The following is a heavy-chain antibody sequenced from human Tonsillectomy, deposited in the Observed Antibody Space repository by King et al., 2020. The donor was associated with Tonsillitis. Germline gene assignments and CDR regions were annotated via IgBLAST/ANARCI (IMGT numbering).Heavy chain of an antibody. CDR1: GFTFGDYY. Sequence: VQLVESGGGLVKPGGSLRHSCEASGFTFGDYYMTWVRQAPGKGLDWVSHISASGTTLYYADSVKGRFTISRDKAKNSLYLEMNSLRVEDTAVYYCARQMYYYDSAFDYWGQGTLITVSS. J-gene: IGHJ4*02. D-gene: IGHD3-22*01. V-gene: IGHV3-11*01. CDR2: ISASGTTL. CDR3: ARQMYYYDSAFDY.